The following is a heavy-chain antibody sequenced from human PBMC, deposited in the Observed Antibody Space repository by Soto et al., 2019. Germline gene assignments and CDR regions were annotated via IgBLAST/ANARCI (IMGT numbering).Heavy chain of an antibody. J-gene: IGHJ4*02. Sequence: EVQLVESGGGLVQPRGSLRLSCAASGFTFSNYWMSWVRQAPGKGLEWVANIKQDGTEKNYVDSVRGRFTISRDNAKNSLDLQMNRLTAEDTAVYYCASVAIWGQGTLVTVSS. V-gene: IGHV3-7*01. CDR3: ASVAI. CDR1: GFTFSNYW. D-gene: IGHD5-12*01. CDR2: IKQDGTEK.